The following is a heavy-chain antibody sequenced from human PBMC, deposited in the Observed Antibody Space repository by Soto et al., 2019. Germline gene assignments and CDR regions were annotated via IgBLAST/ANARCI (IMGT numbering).Heavy chain of an antibody. V-gene: IGHV3-21*01. Sequence: GSLRLSCAASGFTFSSYSMNWVRQAPGKGLEWVSSISSSSSYIYYADSVKGRFTISRDNAKNSLYLQMNSLRAEDTAVYYCARVVISGSYLDYWGQGTLVTVSS. J-gene: IGHJ4*02. CDR2: ISSSSSYI. CDR3: ARVVISGSYLDY. CDR1: GFTFSSYS. D-gene: IGHD1-26*01.